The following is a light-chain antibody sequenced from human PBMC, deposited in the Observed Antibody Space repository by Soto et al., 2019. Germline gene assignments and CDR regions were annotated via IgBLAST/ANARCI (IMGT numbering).Light chain of an antibody. J-gene: IGKJ2*01. CDR3: QQYSSLPHT. CDR2: GAS. Sequence: EVVLTQSPGTLSVSPGERATLSCRASESVRTSLAWYQQKPGRSPSLLIYGASTRATGLPARFSGSGSGTEFTLTISRLEPEDFVVYYCQQYSSLPHTFGQGTKLEVK. V-gene: IGKV3-15*01. CDR1: ESVRTS.